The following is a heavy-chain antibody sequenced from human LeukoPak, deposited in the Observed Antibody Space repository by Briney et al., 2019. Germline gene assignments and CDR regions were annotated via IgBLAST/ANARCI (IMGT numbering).Heavy chain of an antibody. CDR1: GYTFTGYY. Sequence: ALVKVSCKASGYTFTGYYMHWVRQAPGQGLEWMGWINPNSGGTNYAQKFQGRVTMTRDTSISTAYMELSRLRSDDTAVYYCARATGSTSCIDYWGQGTLVTVSS. D-gene: IGHD2-2*01. CDR2: INPNSGGT. J-gene: IGHJ4*02. CDR3: ARATGSTSCIDY. V-gene: IGHV1-2*02.